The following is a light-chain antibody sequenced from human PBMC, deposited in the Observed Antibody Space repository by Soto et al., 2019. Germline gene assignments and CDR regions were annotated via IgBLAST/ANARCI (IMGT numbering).Light chain of an antibody. CDR3: QQYNNWPPTT. CDR1: QSVSNN. CDR2: LAS. Sequence: EIVMTQSPATLSVSPGERATLSCRASQSVSNNLAWYQQTPGQAPRLLIYLASTRATGIPARFSGSGSGTEFTLTITSLQSEDFAVYYCQQYNNWPPTTFGQGTRLEIK. V-gene: IGKV3D-15*01. J-gene: IGKJ5*01.